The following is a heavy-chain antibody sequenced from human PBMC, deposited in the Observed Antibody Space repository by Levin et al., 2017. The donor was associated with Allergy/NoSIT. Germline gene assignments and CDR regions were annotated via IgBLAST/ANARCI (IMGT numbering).Heavy chain of an antibody. J-gene: IGHJ6*02. V-gene: IGHV3-11*01. CDR3: ARDKASPVRYCSGGSCYSAVYYGMDV. CDR1: GFTFSDYY. D-gene: IGHD2-15*01. Sequence: GESLKISCAASGFTFSDYYMSWIRQAPGKGLEWVSYISSSGSTIYYADSVKGRFTISRDNAKNSLYLQMNSLRAEDTAVYYCARDKASPVRYCSGGSCYSAVYYGMDVWGQGTTVTVSS. CDR2: ISSSGSTI.